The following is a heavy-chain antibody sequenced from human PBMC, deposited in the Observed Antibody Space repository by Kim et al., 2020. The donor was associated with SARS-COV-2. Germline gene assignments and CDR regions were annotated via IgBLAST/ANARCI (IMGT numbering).Heavy chain of an antibody. V-gene: IGHV3-74*01. CDR2: T. CDR3: AIVPTVTLFDC. J-gene: IGHJ4*02. D-gene: IGHD4-17*01. Sequence: TDYADAVKGRFTISRDNAKNTLYLQMNSLRAEDTAVYDCAIVPTVTLFDCWGQGTLVTVSS.